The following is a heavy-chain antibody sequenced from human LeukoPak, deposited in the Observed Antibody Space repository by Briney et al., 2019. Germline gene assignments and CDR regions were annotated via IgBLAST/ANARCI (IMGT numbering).Heavy chain of an antibody. J-gene: IGHJ6*04. CDR2: ISDSGGST. CDR3: AELGITMIGGV. CDR1: GFTFSNYA. V-gene: IGHV3-23*01. D-gene: IGHD3-10*02. Sequence: PGGSLRLSCAASGFTFSNYAMSWVRQAPGKGLEWVSTISDSGGSTYSADSVKGRFTISRDNAKNSLYLQMNSLRAEDTAVYYCAELGITMIGGVWGKGTTVTISS.